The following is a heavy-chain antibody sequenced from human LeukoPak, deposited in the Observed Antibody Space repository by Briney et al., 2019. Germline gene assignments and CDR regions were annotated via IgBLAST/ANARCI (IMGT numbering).Heavy chain of an antibody. CDR1: GFTFSGYS. D-gene: IGHD4-17*01. J-gene: IGHJ6*02. V-gene: IGHV3-21*01. CDR3: ARDTVTIYYYYGMDA. Sequence: PGGSLRLSCAASGFTFSGYSVNWVRQAPGKGLECVSSISSSSSYIYYADSVKGRFTISRDNAKNSLYLQMNSLRAEDTAVYYCARDTVTIYYYYGMDAWGQGTTVTVSS. CDR2: ISSSSSYI.